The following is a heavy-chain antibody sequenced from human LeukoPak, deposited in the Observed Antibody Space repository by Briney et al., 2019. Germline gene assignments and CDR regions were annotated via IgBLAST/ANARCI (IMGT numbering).Heavy chain of an antibody. CDR2: IYTSGST. V-gene: IGHV4-61*02. J-gene: IGHJ4*02. CDR3: ARGKYSGSPRDY. Sequence: PSETLSLACTVSGGSISSGSYYWSWIRQPAGKGLEWIGRIYTSGSTNYNPSLKSRVTISVDTSKNQFSLKLSSVTAADTAVYYCARGKYSGSPRDYWGQGTLVTVSS. CDR1: GGSISSGSYY. D-gene: IGHD1-26*01.